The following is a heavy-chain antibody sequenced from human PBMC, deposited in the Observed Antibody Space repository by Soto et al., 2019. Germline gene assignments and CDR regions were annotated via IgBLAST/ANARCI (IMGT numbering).Heavy chain of an antibody. D-gene: IGHD6-13*01. CDR1: GGSISSGGYY. Sequence: SETLSLTCTVSGGSISSGGYYWSWIRQHPGKGLEWIGYIYYSGSTYYNPSLKSRVTISVDTSKNQFSLKLSSVTAADTAVYYCARGYSSSWINLDPWGQGTLVTVSS. V-gene: IGHV4-31*02. CDR3: ARGYSSSWINLDP. CDR2: IYYSGST. J-gene: IGHJ5*02.